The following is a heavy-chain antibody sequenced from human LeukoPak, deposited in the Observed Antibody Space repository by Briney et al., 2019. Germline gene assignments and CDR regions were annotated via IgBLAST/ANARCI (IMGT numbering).Heavy chain of an antibody. J-gene: IGHJ3*02. CDR1: GFTFSDYY. CDR3: ARDRRSVVVTAIGAFDI. Sequence: GGSLRLSCAASGFTFSDYYMSWIRQAPGKGLEWVSYISSSGSTIYYADSVKDRFTISRDNAKNSLYLQMNSLRAEDTAVYYCARDRRSVVVTAIGAFDIWGQGTMVTVSS. CDR2: ISSSGSTI. D-gene: IGHD2-21*02. V-gene: IGHV3-11*01.